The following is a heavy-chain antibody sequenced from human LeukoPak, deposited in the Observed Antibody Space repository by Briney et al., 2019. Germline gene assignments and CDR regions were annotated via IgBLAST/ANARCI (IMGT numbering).Heavy chain of an antibody. D-gene: IGHD5-18*01. V-gene: IGHV4-59*01. CDR2: IYYSGST. CDR1: GGSISSYY. CDR3: ARALRGMQLWFKMDAFDI. Sequence: SETLSLTCTVSGGSISSYYWSWIRQPPGKGLEWIGYIYYSGSTNYNPSLKSRVTISVDTSKNQFSLKLSSVTAADTAVYYCARALRGMQLWFKMDAFDIWGQGTMVTVSS. J-gene: IGHJ3*02.